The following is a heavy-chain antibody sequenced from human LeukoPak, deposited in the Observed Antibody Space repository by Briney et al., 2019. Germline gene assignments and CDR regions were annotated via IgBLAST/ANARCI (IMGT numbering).Heavy chain of an antibody. CDR3: ARAEYSTPRGMDV. V-gene: IGHV1-2*02. CDR2: INPNSGGT. D-gene: IGHD6-6*01. CDR1: GYTFTGYY. Sequence: ASVKVSCKASGYTFTGYYMYWVRQAPGQGLEWMGWINPNSGGTNYAQKFQGRVTMTRDTSISTAYMELSRLRSDDTAVYYRARAEYSTPRGMDVWGKGTTVTVSS. J-gene: IGHJ6*04.